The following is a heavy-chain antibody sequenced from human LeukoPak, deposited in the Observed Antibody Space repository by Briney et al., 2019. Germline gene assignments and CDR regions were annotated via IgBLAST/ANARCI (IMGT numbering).Heavy chain of an antibody. CDR3: AREVSSSWYDYYYMDV. D-gene: IGHD6-13*01. Sequence: ASVKVSCKTSGYTFASYGISWVRQAPGQGLEWMGWISAYNDNTNYAQKLQGRVTMTTDTSTSTAYMELRSLRSDDTAVYYCAREVSSSWYDYYYMDVWGKGTTVTVSS. CDR1: GYTFASYG. J-gene: IGHJ6*03. V-gene: IGHV1-18*01. CDR2: ISAYNDNT.